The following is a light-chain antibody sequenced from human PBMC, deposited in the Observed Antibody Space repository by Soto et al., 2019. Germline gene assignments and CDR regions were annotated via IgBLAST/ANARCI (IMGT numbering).Light chain of an antibody. Sequence: DIQMTQSPSTLSASVGDRFTITCRASQSISSWLAWYQQKPGKAPKLLIYDASSLEGGVPSRFSGSGSGTDFTLTISCLQSEDFATYYCQQYYSYPQTFGQGTKVDI. CDR1: QSISSW. CDR2: DAS. J-gene: IGKJ1*01. CDR3: QQYYSYPQT. V-gene: IGKV1-5*01.